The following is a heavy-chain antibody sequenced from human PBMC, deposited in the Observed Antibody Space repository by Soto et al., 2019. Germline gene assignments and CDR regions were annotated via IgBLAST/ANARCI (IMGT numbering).Heavy chain of an antibody. J-gene: IGHJ6*02. D-gene: IGHD4-4*01. CDR3: AHRGSAPDLEGQFYPYYYYYGLDV. V-gene: IGHV2-5*02. Sequence: QITLKESGPTLVKPTQTLTLTCTFSGFSLSTGGVGVGWIRQPPGKALEWLALIYWDDDKRYSPSLKSRLTITNDTSKNQVVPIMTNMNPVDTATYYCAHRGSAPDLEGQFYPYYYYYGLDVWGQGTTLTVSS. CDR1: GFSLSTGGVG. CDR2: IYWDDDK.